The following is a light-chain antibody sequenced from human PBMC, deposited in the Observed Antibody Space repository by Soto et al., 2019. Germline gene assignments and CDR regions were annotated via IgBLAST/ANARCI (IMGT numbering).Light chain of an antibody. CDR3: QQYGSSGT. J-gene: IGKJ1*01. Sequence: IVMTQSPATLSVSPGDRATLSCRASQSVSNNYLAWYQQKPGQAPRLLIYGASNRATGIPDRFSGSGSGTDFTLTTSRLEPEDFAVYYCQQYGSSGTFGQGTKVAIK. CDR1: QSVSNNY. CDR2: GAS. V-gene: IGKV3-20*01.